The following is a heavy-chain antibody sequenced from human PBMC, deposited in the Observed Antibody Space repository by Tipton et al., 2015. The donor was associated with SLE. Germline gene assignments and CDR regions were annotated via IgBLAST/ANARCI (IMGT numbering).Heavy chain of an antibody. CDR3: AVNVVVKVQVDY. D-gene: IGHD2-21*01. Sequence: GLVKPSETLSLICNVSGHSISSGYYWGWIRQFPGKGLEWIGSFYHSGSTYYNPSLKSRVTISVDTSKNQFSLKLSSVTAADTAVYYCAVNVVVKVQVDYWGPGALVTVSS. J-gene: IGHJ4*02. V-gene: IGHV4-38-2*02. CDR1: GHSISSGYY. CDR2: FYHSGST.